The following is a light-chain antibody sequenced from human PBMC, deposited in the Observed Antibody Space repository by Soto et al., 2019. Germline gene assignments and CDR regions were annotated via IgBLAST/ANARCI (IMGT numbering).Light chain of an antibody. CDR2: GAS. J-gene: IGKJ4*01. CDR1: QSVSSSY. V-gene: IGKV3-20*01. CDR3: QQYGGSPLT. Sequence: EIVLTQSPGTLSLSPGERATLSCRASQSVSSSYLAWYQQKPGQAPRLLIYGASSRATGIPDRFSGSGSGTDFTLTISRLEPGDFAVYYCQQYGGSPLTFGGGTKVDIK.